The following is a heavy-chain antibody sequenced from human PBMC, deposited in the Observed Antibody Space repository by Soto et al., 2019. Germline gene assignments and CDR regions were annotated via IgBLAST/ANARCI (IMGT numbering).Heavy chain of an antibody. CDR2: ISYDGSNK. D-gene: IGHD2-15*01. J-gene: IGHJ3*02. Sequence: PGGSLRLCCAASGFTFSSYAMHWVRQAPGKGLEWVAVISYDGSNKYYADSVKGRFTISRDNSKSTLYLQMNSLRAEDTAVYYCASTVLSAFDIWGQGTMVTVSS. CDR3: ASTVLSAFDI. V-gene: IGHV3-30-3*01. CDR1: GFTFSSYA.